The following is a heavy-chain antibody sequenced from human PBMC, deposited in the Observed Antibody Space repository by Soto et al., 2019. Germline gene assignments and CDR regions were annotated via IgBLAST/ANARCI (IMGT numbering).Heavy chain of an antibody. D-gene: IGHD6-19*01. CDR3: VKDGSSGWPYYYGMDV. CDR2: ISYDGSKK. V-gene: IGHV3-30*18. J-gene: IGHJ6*02. CDR1: GFTFSGYG. Sequence: GGSLRLSCAASGFTFSGYGMHWVRQAPGKGLEWVAVISYDGSKKYYADPVKGRFFISRDNSKNTLYLEMSSLRAEDTAVYYCVKDGSSGWPYYYGMDVWRQRTTVTVSS.